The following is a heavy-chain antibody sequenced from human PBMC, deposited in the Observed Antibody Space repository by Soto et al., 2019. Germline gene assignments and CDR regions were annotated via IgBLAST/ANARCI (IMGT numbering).Heavy chain of an antibody. CDR2: IFYSGST. CDR3: ASLYDNEGSFDY. Sequence: KSSETLSLTCTVSGGSISSGDYFWSWIRQPPGRDLEWLGHIFYSGSTYYNPSLRSRLAISVDTSRNQFSLRLMSVTAADSAMYYCASLYDNEGSFDYWGQGALVTVSS. V-gene: IGHV4-30-4*01. J-gene: IGHJ4*02. D-gene: IGHD3-10*01. CDR1: GGSISSGDYF.